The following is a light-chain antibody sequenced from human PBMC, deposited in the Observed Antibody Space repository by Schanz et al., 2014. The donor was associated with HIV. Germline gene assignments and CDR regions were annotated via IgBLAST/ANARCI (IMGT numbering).Light chain of an antibody. CDR2: GAS. Sequence: EVVLTQSPATLSVSPGETATLSCRASQSVGINLAWYQQKPGQAPRLLIFGASSRATGIPDRFSGSGSGTDFTLTIRRLEPEDFAVYYCQQYGSSFGPGTKVDIK. J-gene: IGKJ3*01. CDR1: QSVGIN. V-gene: IGKV3-20*01. CDR3: QQYGSS.